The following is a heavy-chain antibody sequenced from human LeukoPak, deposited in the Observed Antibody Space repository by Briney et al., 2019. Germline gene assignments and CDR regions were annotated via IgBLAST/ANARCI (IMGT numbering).Heavy chain of an antibody. CDR2: ISSSSSYI. Sequence: PGGSLRLSCAASGFTFSDHYMNWVRQAPGKGLEWVSSISSSSSYIYYADSVKGRFTISRDNAKNSLYLQKNSLRAEDTAVYYCARSYSSGGFDPWGQGTLVTVSS. CDR1: GFTFSDHY. V-gene: IGHV3-21*01. D-gene: IGHD6-19*01. CDR3: ARSYSSGGFDP. J-gene: IGHJ5*02.